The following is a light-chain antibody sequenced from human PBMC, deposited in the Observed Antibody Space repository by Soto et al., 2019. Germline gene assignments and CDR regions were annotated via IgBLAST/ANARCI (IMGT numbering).Light chain of an antibody. Sequence: QAVRTQPASGSGTAGQWSSISCTGSNSDDGIYDFVSWYQHHPGRAPKLIVSEVSHRPSGVSNRFSGSKSGSTASLTVSGLQAEDEAEYYCSSYAVTNIFVFGTGTKV. J-gene: IGLJ1*01. V-gene: IGLV2-14*01. CDR3: SSYAVTNIFV. CDR2: EVS. CDR1: NSDDGIYDF.